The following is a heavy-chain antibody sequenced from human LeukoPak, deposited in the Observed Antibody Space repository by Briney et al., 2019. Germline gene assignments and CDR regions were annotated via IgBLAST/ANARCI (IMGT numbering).Heavy chain of an antibody. D-gene: IGHD6-19*01. CDR1: GGSIRSSSYY. CDR2: IYYSGST. CDR3: ARQVVAVAGTGYFDY. J-gene: IGHJ4*02. V-gene: IGHV4-39*01. Sequence: SETLSLTCTVSGGSIRSSSYYWGWIRQPPGKGLQWIGSIYYSGSTYYNASLKSRGTISVDTSKNQFSLKLNSVTAADTAVYFCARQVVAVAGTGYFDYWGQGTLVTVSS.